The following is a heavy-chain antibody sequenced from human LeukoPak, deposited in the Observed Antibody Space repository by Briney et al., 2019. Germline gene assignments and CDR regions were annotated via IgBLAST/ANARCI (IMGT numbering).Heavy chain of an antibody. Sequence: GGSLRLSCAASGFTFSSYAMSWARQAPGKGLEWVSAISGSGGSTYYADSVKGRFTISRDNSKNTLYLQMNSLRAEDTAVYYCAKDGTWGIVVVPAAIFLGYWGQGTLVTVSS. D-gene: IGHD2-2*02. CDR1: GFTFSSYA. J-gene: IGHJ4*02. CDR2: ISGSGGST. V-gene: IGHV3-23*01. CDR3: AKDGTWGIVVVPAAIFLGY.